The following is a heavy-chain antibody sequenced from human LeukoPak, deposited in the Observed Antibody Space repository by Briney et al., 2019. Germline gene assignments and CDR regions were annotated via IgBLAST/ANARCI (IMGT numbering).Heavy chain of an antibody. J-gene: IGHJ5*02. CDR3: ARSGYSSGWYENWFDP. V-gene: IGHV4-59*01. CDR2: IYYSGST. D-gene: IGHD6-19*01. Sequence: SETLSLTCTVSGGSISSYYWSWIRQPPGKGLEWIGYIYYSGSTNYNPSLKSRVTISVDTSKNQFSLKLSSVTAADTAVYYCARSGYSSGWYENWFDPWGQGTLVTVSS. CDR1: GGSISSYY.